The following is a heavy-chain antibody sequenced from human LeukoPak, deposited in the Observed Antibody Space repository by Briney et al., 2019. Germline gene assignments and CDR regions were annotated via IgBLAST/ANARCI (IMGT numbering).Heavy chain of an antibody. J-gene: IGHJ4*02. D-gene: IGHD3-10*01. CDR3: AGSYCSGSYHVDN. CDR1: EFSFWKYS. CDR2: ISTSTTTI. V-gene: IGHV3-48*04. Sequence: GGSLRLSCTALEFSFWKYSMSWVRQAPGKGLEWVSYISTSTTTIYYANSVRGRFTISRDNVKNSLYLQMESLRAEDSAVYYCAGSYCSGSYHVDNWGQGTLVTVSS.